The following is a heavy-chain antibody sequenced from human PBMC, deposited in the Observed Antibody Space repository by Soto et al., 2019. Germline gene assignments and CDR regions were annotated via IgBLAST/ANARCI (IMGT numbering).Heavy chain of an antibody. V-gene: IGHV3-48*02. J-gene: IGHJ4*01. Sequence: PGGSLRLSCEASGFTISGCSMNWVRQAPGKGLEWLAYITIRTGNILYADSVRGRFTISADNAENSVFLQMNSLRDEDTAVYFCVRDRDLYRDLVHAYLWGQGTLVTVSS. CDR2: ITIRTGNI. D-gene: IGHD1-26*01. CDR3: VRDRDLYRDLVHAYL. CDR1: GFTISGCS.